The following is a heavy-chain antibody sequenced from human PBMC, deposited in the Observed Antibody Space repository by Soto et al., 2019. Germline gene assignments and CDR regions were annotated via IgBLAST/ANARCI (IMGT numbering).Heavy chain of an antibody. V-gene: IGHV4-30-2*01. CDR1: GGSISSGGYS. D-gene: IGHD3-22*01. CDR3: ARSPYYYDSSGYHYYFDY. Sequence: SETLSLTCAVSGGSISSGGYSWSWIRQPPGKGLEWIGYIYHSGSTYYNPSLKSRVTISVDRSKNQFSLKLSSVTAADTAVYYCARSPYYYDSSGYHYYFDYWGQGTLVTVSS. J-gene: IGHJ4*02. CDR2: IYHSGST.